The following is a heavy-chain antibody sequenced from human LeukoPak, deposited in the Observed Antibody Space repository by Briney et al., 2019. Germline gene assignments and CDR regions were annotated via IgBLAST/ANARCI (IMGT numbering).Heavy chain of an antibody. CDR2: IKQDGSEK. V-gene: IGHV3-7*01. J-gene: IGHJ4*02. CDR1: GFTFSSYG. Sequence: GGSLRLSCAASGFTFSSYGMHWVRQAPGKGLEWVANIKQDGSEKYYVDSVKGRFTISRDNAKNSLYLQMNSLRAEDTAVYYCAREAYDSSGYNWGQGTLVTVSS. CDR3: AREAYDSSGYN. D-gene: IGHD3-22*01.